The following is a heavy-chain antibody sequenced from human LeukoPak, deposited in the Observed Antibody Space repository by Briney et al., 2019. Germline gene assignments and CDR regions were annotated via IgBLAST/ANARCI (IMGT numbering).Heavy chain of an antibody. Sequence: PGGSLRLSCAASGFTFSSYAMSWVRQAPGKGLEWVSAISGSGGSTYYADSVKGRFTISRDNSKNTLYLQMNSLRAEDTAVYYCAKVMAGGNRIAAAGTLDYWGQGTLVTVSS. J-gene: IGHJ4*02. CDR1: GFTFSSYA. CDR3: AKVMAGGNRIAAAGTLDY. D-gene: IGHD6-13*01. V-gene: IGHV3-23*01. CDR2: ISGSGGST.